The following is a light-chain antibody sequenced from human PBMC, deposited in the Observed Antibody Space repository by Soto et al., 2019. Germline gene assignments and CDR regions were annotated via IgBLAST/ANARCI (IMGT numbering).Light chain of an antibody. Sequence: QSVLTQPPSASGSPGQSVTISCTGTSSDVGGYDYVSWYQQHPDKAPRLMIYDVTKRPSGVPNRFSGSKSGNTASLTVSGLQAEDEADYYCSSYAGSNNYVFGTGTKVTGL. V-gene: IGLV2-8*01. J-gene: IGLJ1*01. CDR2: DVT. CDR3: SSYAGSNNYV. CDR1: SSDVGGYDY.